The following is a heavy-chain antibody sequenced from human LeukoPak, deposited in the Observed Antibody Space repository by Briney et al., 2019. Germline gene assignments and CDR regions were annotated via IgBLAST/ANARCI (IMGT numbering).Heavy chain of an antibody. J-gene: IGHJ4*02. Sequence: PGGSLRLSCAASGFTFSSYGMHWVRQAPGKGLEWVALMSYDGSNTYYADSVKGRFTISRDNSKNTLYLQMNSLRAEDTAVYYCAKSTVTYYFDYWGQGTLVTVSS. CDR1: GFTFSSYG. V-gene: IGHV3-30*18. CDR2: MSYDGSNT. CDR3: AKSTVTYYFDY. D-gene: IGHD4-11*01.